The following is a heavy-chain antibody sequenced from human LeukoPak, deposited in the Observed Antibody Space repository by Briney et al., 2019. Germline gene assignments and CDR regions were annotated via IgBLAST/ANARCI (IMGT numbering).Heavy chain of an antibody. CDR1: GGTISSGTYY. CDR2: IRTSGTT. CDR3: AREGHLWTPPLDS. J-gene: IGHJ4*02. Sequence: SETLSLTCSVFGGTISSGTYYWSWIRQPAGQGLEWIGRIRTSGTTDYNPSLKSRITISVDTSKNQFSLRLTSVTATDTAVYYCAREGHLWTPPLDSWGQGTLVTVSS. D-gene: IGHD3-10*01. V-gene: IGHV4-61*02.